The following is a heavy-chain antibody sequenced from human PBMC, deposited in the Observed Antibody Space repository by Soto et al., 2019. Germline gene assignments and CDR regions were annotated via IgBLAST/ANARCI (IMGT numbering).Heavy chain of an antibody. V-gene: IGHV1-3*01. D-gene: IGHD2-15*01. Sequence: ASVKVSCKASEYTLTTYAINWVRQAPGQRPEWMGWINVGSGNTQQSQNFQARVTLTRDTSARTAYMELSSLTSEDTAMYYCATRAVDWWFDLWGRGTLVTVSS. CDR3: ATRAVDWWFDL. CDR2: INVGSGNT. CDR1: EYTLTTYA. J-gene: IGHJ2*01.